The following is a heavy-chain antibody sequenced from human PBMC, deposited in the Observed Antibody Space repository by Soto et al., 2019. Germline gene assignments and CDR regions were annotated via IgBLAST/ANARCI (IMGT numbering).Heavy chain of an antibody. J-gene: IGHJ5*02. CDR1: GYTFTGYY. CDR2: INPNSGGT. Sequence: QVQLVQSGAGVKKPGASVKVSCKASGYTFTGYYMHWVRQAPGQGLEWMGWINPNSGGTNYAQKFQGWVTMTRDTSISTAYMELSRLRSDDTAVYYCARGRIVVVTDATNWFDPWGQGTLVTVSS. CDR3: ARGRIVVVTDATNWFDP. D-gene: IGHD2-21*02. V-gene: IGHV1-2*04.